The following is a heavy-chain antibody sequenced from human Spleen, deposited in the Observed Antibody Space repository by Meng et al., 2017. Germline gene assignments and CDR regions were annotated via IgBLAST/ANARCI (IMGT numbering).Heavy chain of an antibody. CDR1: GFTFDDYA. CDR2: ITWNSGAV. V-gene: IGHV3-9*01. J-gene: IGHJ4*02. D-gene: IGHD3-10*01. CDR3: ATGYYYASGNSYHC. Sequence: SLKISCAAPGFTFDDYAMYWVRQAPGKGLEWVSGITWNSGAVVYADSVKGRFTISRDNAKNSLYLQMNSLRADDTAFYYCATGYYYASGNSYHCWGQGTLVTVSS.